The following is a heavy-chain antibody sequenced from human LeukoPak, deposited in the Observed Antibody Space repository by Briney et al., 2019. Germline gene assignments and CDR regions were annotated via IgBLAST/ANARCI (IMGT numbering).Heavy chain of an antibody. CDR3: ARGPLYCSGGSCYYYFDY. V-gene: IGHV4-4*07. Sequence: SETLSLTCTVSGGSISSYYWSWIRQPAGKGLEWIGRIYTSGSTNYNPSLKSRVTMSVDTSKNQFSLKLSSVTAADTAVYYCARGPLYCSGGSCYYYFDYWGQGTLVTVSS. J-gene: IGHJ4*02. D-gene: IGHD2-15*01. CDR2: IYTSGST. CDR1: GGSISSYY.